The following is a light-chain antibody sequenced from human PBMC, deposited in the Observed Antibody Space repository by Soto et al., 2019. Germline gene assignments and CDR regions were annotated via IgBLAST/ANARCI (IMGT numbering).Light chain of an antibody. CDR3: QVWDSSSDHLVV. CDR1: NIGSKS. Sequence: SYELTQPPSVSVAPGKTARITCGGNNIGSKSVHWYQQKPGQAPVLVIYYDSDRPSGIPERFSGSNSGNTATLPISRVEAGDEADYYCQVWDSSSDHLVVFGGGTKLTVL. J-gene: IGLJ2*01. V-gene: IGLV3-21*04. CDR2: YDS.